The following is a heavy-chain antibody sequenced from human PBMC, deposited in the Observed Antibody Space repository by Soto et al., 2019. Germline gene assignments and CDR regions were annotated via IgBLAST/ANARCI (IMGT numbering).Heavy chain of an antibody. CDR1: GFTFSSYG. CDR2: IMYDSSNI. CDR3: ARVIMDV. Sequence: PGGSLRLSCAASGFTFSSYGMHWVRQAPGKGLEWVSDIMYDSSNIYYADSVKGRFTISRDNAKNSLYLQMNSLRDEDTAVYYCARVIMDVWGQGTTVTVSS. V-gene: IGHV3-33*01. J-gene: IGHJ6*02.